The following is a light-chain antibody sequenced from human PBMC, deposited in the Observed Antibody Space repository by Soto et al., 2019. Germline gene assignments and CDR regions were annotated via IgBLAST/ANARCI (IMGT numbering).Light chain of an antibody. CDR2: GAS. J-gene: IGKJ1*01. V-gene: IGKV3-20*01. CDR3: QQYGTSPRT. CDR1: QSVSSSY. Sequence: IVLTQSPGTLSLSPRARATLSCKASQSVSSSYLAWYQQKPGQAPRLLIYGASSRATGIPDRFSGSGSGTDFTLTISSLEPEDFAVYYCQQYGTSPRTFGQGTKVDIK.